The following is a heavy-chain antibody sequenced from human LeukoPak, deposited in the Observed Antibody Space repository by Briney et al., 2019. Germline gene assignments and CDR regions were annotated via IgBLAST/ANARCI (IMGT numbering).Heavy chain of an antibody. J-gene: IGHJ6*02. V-gene: IGHV4-59*01. Sequence: SETLSLTCAVYGGSFSGYYWSWIRQPPGKGLEWIGYIYYSGSTNCNPSLKSRVTISVDTSKNQFSLKLSSVTAADTAVYYCARDYVNYYDSSGYYYKYYYGMDVWGQGTTVTVSS. CDR1: GGSFSGYY. D-gene: IGHD3-22*01. CDR2: IYYSGST. CDR3: ARDYVNYYDSSGYYYKYYYGMDV.